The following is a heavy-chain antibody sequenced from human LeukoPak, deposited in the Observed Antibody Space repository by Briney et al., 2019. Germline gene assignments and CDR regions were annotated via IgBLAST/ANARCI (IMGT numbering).Heavy chain of an antibody. D-gene: IGHD3-22*01. J-gene: IGHJ5*02. Sequence: SETLSLTCAVYGGSFSGYYWSWIRQPPGKGLEWIGEINHSGSTNYNPSLKSRVTISVDTSKNQFPLKLSSVTAADTAVYYCARSLLRSGYYLNWFDPWGQGTLVTVSS. V-gene: IGHV4-34*01. CDR2: INHSGST. CDR1: GGSFSGYY. CDR3: ARSLLRSGYYLNWFDP.